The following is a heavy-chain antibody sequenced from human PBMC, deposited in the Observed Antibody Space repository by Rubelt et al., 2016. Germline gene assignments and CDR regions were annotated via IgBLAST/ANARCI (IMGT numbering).Heavy chain of an antibody. CDR3: AKDILRSGSYSPHYYYGMDV. CDR2: ISGSGGST. D-gene: IGHD1-26*01. V-gene: IGHV3-23*01. Sequence: GGGLVQPGGSLRLSCAASGFTFSTYAMSWVRQAPGKGLEWVSAISGSGGSTYYADSVKGRFTISRDNSKNTLYLQMNSLRAEDTAVYYCAKDILRSGSYSPHYYYGMDVWGQGTTVTVSS. J-gene: IGHJ6*02. CDR1: GFTFSTYA.